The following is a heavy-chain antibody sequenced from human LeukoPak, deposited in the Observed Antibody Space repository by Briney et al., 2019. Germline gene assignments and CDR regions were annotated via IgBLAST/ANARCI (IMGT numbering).Heavy chain of an antibody. J-gene: IGHJ5*02. CDR3: PGHQRLAWFDP. V-gene: IGHV4-59*08. D-gene: IGHD6-25*01. CDR1: GGSITSYY. Sequence: SETLSLTCTVSGGSITSYYWSWVRQPPGKGLEWIGYVYHSGSSGSTNYDPSLKSRVTISVDMSKNQFSLKLSSVTAADTALYYYPGHQRLAWFDPWGQGTLVTVSS. CDR2: VYHSGSSGST.